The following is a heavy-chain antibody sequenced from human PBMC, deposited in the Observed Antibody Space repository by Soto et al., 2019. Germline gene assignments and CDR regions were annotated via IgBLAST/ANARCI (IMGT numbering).Heavy chain of an antibody. Sequence: ASVKVSCKASGYTFPSSGISWVRQAPGQGLEWMGWISAYNGNTNYAQKLQGRVTMTTDTSTSTAYMELRSLRSDDTAVYYCARDVAGYGSGSSFRYWGQGTLVTVSS. CDR1: GYTFPSSG. CDR2: ISAYNGNT. CDR3: ARDVAGYGSGSSFRY. V-gene: IGHV1-18*01. D-gene: IGHD3-10*01. J-gene: IGHJ4*02.